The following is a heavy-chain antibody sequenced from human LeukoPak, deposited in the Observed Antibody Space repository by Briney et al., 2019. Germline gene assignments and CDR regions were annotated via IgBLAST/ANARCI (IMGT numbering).Heavy chain of an antibody. V-gene: IGHV3-23*01. J-gene: IGHJ4*02. Sequence: GGSLRLSCAASGFTFSSYAMSWVRQAPGKGLEWVSAISGSGGSTYYADSVKGRFTISRDNSKNTLYLQMNSLRAEDTAVYYCAKLPWFGELSQGYFDYWGQGTLVTVSS. CDR3: AKLPWFGELSQGYFDY. CDR1: GFTFSSYA. CDR2: ISGSGGST. D-gene: IGHD3-10*01.